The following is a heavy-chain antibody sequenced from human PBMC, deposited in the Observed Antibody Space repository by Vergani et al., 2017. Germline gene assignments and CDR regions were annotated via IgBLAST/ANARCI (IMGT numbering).Heavy chain of an antibody. J-gene: IGHJ4*02. CDR1: GFTFSSYE. CDR2: ISGSGGST. CDR3: ANDFGGIAARRGGVFDY. Sequence: EVQLVESGGGLVQPGGSLRLSCAASGFTFSSYEMNWVRQAPGKGLEWVSAISGSGGSTYYADSVKGRFTISRDNSKNTLYLQMNSLRAEDTAVYYCANDFGGIAARRGGVFDYWGQGTLVTVSS. V-gene: IGHV3-23*04. D-gene: IGHD6-6*01.